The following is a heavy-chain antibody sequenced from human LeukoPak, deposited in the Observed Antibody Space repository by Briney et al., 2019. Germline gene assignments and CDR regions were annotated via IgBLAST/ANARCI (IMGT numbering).Heavy chain of an antibody. V-gene: IGHV1-18*01. CDR2: ISAYNGNT. CDR3: ARDCSADSCYPLDV. Sequence: ASVKVSCKASGYSFTTCGISWVRQAPGQGPEWMGWISAYNGNTQYAQKFQGRVTMTADTLTTTAYMELRSLRSADTAVYYCARDCSADSCYPLDVWGKGTTVTVSS. J-gene: IGHJ6*04. CDR1: GYSFTTCG. D-gene: IGHD2-15*01.